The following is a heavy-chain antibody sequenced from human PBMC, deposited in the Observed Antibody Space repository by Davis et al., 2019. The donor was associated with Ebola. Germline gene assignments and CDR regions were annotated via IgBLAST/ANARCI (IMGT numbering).Heavy chain of an antibody. CDR1: GFTFSRYG. V-gene: IGHV3-23*01. CDR3: AKDDRPLSSRSSFDY. Sequence: GESLKISCAASGFTFSRYGMTWVRQAPGKGLEWVSGISGSGGSTYYADSVKGRFIISRDNSKNTLYLQMNSLRAEDTAVYYCAKDDRPLSSRSSFDYWGQGALVTVSS. D-gene: IGHD5/OR15-5a*01. J-gene: IGHJ4*02. CDR2: ISGSGGST.